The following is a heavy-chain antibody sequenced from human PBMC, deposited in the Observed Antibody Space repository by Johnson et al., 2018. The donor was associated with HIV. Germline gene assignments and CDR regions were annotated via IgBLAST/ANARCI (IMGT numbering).Heavy chain of an antibody. J-gene: IGHJ3*02. CDR1: GFTFDDYG. D-gene: IGHD3-3*01. V-gene: IGHV3-20*04. CDR3: ARRPITIFGVAFGAFDI. CDR2: INWDGDRT. Sequence: VQLVESGGGVERPGGSLRLSCATSGFTFDDYGMSWVRQVPGKGLEWVSGINWDGDRTGYADSVKGRFTISRDNAKNSLYLQMNSLRAEDTDVDYCARRPITIFGVAFGAFDIWGQGTMVTVSS.